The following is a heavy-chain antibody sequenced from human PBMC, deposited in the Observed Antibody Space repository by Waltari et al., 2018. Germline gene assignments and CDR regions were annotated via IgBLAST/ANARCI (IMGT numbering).Heavy chain of an antibody. Sequence: QVQLVESGGGVDQPGRSLRLSCAASGFTFSSYAMHWVRQAPGKGLEWVAVISYDGSNKYYADSVKGRFTISRDNSKNTLYLQMNSLRAEDTAVYYCAREWVAVAGTMNFDYWGQGTLVTVSS. J-gene: IGHJ4*02. D-gene: IGHD6-19*01. V-gene: IGHV3-30*01. CDR3: AREWVAVAGTMNFDY. CDR2: ISYDGSNK. CDR1: GFTFSSYA.